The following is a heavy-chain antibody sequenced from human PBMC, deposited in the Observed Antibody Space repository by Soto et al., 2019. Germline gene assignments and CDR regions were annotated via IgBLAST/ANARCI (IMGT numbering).Heavy chain of an antibody. V-gene: IGHV1-46*01. D-gene: IGHD6-19*01. CDR3: ARGRGDNNGFLGGYFDS. CDR2: INPTGGST. Sequence: ASVKVSCKASGYTFTSYYMHWVRQAPGQGLEWMGIINPTGGSTIYAQKFQGRVTMTRDTSTSTVYMELSSLRSEDTAVYYCARGRGDNNGFLGGYFDSWGQGTLVTVSS. CDR1: GYTFTSYY. J-gene: IGHJ4*02.